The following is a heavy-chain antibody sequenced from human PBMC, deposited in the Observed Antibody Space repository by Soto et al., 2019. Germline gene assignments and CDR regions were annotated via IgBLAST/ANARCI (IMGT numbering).Heavy chain of an antibody. CDR3: AKTDHMDG. J-gene: IGHJ6*02. Sequence: PGGSLRLSCAASGFTFDDYAMHWVRQAPGKGLEWVSGISWNSGSIGYADSVKGRFTISRDNAKNSLYLQMNSLRAEDTALYYCAKTDHMDGWGQGTTVTVSS. CDR1: GFTFDDYA. CDR2: ISWNSGSI. V-gene: IGHV3-9*01.